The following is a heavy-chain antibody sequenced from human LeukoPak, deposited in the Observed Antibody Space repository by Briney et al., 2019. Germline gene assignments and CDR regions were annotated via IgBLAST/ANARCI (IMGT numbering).Heavy chain of an antibody. CDR3: ARDYTMEEVSASDI. V-gene: IGHV3-7*01. CDR2: IKRDGSEK. J-gene: IGHJ3*02. CDR1: GFTFNNYW. Sequence: GGSLRLSCAASGFTFNNYWMTWVRQAPGKGLEWVANIKRDGSEKHYVDSVKGRFTISRDNAKNSLYLQMNSLRGEDTAVYYCARDYTMEEVSASDIWGQGTMVIVSA. D-gene: IGHD3-16*01.